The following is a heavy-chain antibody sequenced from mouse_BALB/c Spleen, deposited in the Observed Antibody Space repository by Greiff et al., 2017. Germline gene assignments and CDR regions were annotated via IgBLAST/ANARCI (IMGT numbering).Heavy chain of an antibody. CDR2: LWSGGST. CDR1: GFSLTSYG. V-gene: IGHV2-4-1*01. Sequence: QVQLQQSGPGLVQPSQSLSITCTVSGFSLTSYGAHWVRQSPGKGLEWLGVLWSGGSTDYNAAFISRLSISKDNSKSQVFFKMNSLQADDTAIYYCARIGVLRLPRMDYWGQGTSVTVSS. J-gene: IGHJ4*01. D-gene: IGHD1-2*01. CDR3: ARIGVLRLPRMDY.